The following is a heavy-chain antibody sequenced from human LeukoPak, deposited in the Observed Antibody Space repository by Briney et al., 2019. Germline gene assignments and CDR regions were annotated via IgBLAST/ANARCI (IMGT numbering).Heavy chain of an antibody. CDR2: ISSSSSYI. CDR1: GFTFSSYS. CDR3: ARDPYDYYDSSGYYFFDY. V-gene: IGHV3-21*01. Sequence: GGSLRLSCAASGFTFSSYSMNWVRQAPGKGLEWVSSISSSSSYIYYADSVEGRFTISRDNAKNSLYLQMNSLRAEDTAVYYCARDPYDYYDSSGYYFFDYWGQGPLVTVSS. D-gene: IGHD3-22*01. J-gene: IGHJ4*02.